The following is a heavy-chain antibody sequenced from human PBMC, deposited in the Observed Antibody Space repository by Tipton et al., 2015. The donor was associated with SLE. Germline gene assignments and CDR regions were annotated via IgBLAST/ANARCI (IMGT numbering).Heavy chain of an antibody. J-gene: IGHJ4*02. V-gene: IGHV4-59*12. CDR3: ARDQRTVAGRGYFDY. CDR1: GGSISSYY. CDR2: TNYSGST. Sequence: TLSLTCTVSGGSISSYYWSWIRQPPGKGLKWIGYTNYSGSTNYNPSLKSRVTISVDTSKNQFSLKLSPVTAADTAVYYCARDQRTVAGRGYFDYWGQGTLVTVSS. D-gene: IGHD6-19*01.